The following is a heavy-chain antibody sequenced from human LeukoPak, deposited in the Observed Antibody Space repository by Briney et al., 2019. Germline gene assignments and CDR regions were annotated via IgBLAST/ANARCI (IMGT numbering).Heavy chain of an antibody. CDR3: AKGGNKWNYRSYFDN. D-gene: IGHD1-7*01. V-gene: IGHV3-30*18. Sequence: GGSLRLSCAASGFTFSNLGMNWVRQALGKGLEWVAVISSDGSNKYYADSVEGRFTISRDNSKNTLYLQMNSLRAEDTAVYYCAKGGNKWNYRSYFDNWGQGTLVTVSS. CDR1: GFTFSNLG. CDR2: ISSDGSNK. J-gene: IGHJ4*02.